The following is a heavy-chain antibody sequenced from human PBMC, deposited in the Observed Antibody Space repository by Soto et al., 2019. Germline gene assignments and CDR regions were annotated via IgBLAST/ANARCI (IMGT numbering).Heavy chain of an antibody. D-gene: IGHD3-3*01. J-gene: IGHJ6*02. CDR1: GFTFSSYA. CDR3: AKADDFWSGYHIYYYYGMDV. Sequence: GGSLRLSCAASGFTFSSYAMSWVRQAPGKGLEWVSGISGSGGRTYYADSVKGRFTISRDNSKHTLYLQMNSLRAEDTAVYYCAKADDFWSGYHIYYYYGMDVWGQGATVTVSS. CDR2: ISGSGGRT. V-gene: IGHV3-23*01.